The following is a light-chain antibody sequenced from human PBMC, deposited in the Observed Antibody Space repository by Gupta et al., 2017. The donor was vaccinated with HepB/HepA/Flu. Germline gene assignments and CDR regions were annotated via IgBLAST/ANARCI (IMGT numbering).Light chain of an antibody. CDR2: DVS. Sequence: QSALTQPASVSGSPGQSITISCTGTSSDIGTYNSVSWYQQYPGRAPKRIIFDVSNRPSGVSHRFSGSRSGNTSSLTITGLQAEYEGDYYCCSYTGTSTGGVFGGWPKLTVL. CDR3: CSYTGTSTGGV. V-gene: IGLV2-14*01. CDR1: SSDIGTYNS. J-gene: IGLJ3*02.